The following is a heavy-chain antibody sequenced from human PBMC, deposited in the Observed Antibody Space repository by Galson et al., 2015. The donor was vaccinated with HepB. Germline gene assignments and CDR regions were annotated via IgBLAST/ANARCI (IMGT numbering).Heavy chain of an antibody. J-gene: IGHJ4*02. CDR1: GFTFSYYY. V-gene: IGHV3-11*01. CDR2: IDSSGGTI. CDR3: AGSTGWYRVLDY. D-gene: IGHD6-19*01. Sequence: SLRLSCAASGFTFSYYYMTWIRQAPGKGLEWISYIDSSGGTIYYADSVKGRFTISRDNTKNSLYLQMDSLRAEDTAIYYCAGSTGWYRVLDYWGQGTLVTVSS.